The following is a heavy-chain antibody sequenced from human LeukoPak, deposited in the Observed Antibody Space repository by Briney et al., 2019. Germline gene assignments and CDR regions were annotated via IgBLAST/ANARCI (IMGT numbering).Heavy chain of an antibody. CDR2: INPNSGGT. V-gene: IGHV1-2*02. CDR1: GYTFTSYG. D-gene: IGHD4-17*01. J-gene: IGHJ4*02. CDR3: ARSHGDYLLFDY. Sequence: ASVKVSCKASGYTFTSYGISWVRQAPGQGLEWMGWINPNSGGTNYAQKFQGRVTMTRDTSISTAYMELSRLRSDDTAVYYCARSHGDYLLFDYWGQGTLVTVSS.